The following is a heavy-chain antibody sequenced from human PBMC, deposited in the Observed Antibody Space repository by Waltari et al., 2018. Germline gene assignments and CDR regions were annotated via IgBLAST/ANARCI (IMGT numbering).Heavy chain of an antibody. V-gene: IGHV3-30*04. J-gene: IGHJ4*02. CDR1: GFTFGSSA. CDR2: TSFDGSDT. CDR3: ARDQADFWSARGAFDY. Sequence: VLLVQSGGGVVQPGRSLRLPCVRSGFTFGSSAFHWVRQSPGRGLEWVALTSFDGSDTFYAPSVEGRFTISRDSSKNTVFLQMTSLRPDDTAIYFCARDQADFWSARGAFDYWGQGSLVTVSS. D-gene: IGHD3-3*01.